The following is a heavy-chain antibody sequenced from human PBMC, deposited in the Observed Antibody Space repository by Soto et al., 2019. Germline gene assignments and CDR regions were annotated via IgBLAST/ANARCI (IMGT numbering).Heavy chain of an antibody. CDR3: AGAGGYGYGEQTFDY. CDR1: GFTFSGYA. V-gene: IGHV3-33*01. CDR2: IWYDGTNT. Sequence: QVQLVESGGGVVQPGRSLRLSCAASGFTFSGYAMHWVRQAPGKGLEWVAVIWYDGTNTYYGDSVKGRFTVSRDNSKNTLWLQMSRLRVEDTAVYYCAGAGGYGYGEQTFDYWGQGTLVTVSS. J-gene: IGHJ4*02. D-gene: IGHD5-18*01.